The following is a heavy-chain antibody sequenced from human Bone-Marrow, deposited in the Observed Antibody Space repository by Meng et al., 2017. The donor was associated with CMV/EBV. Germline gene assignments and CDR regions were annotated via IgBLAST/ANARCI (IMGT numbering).Heavy chain of an antibody. D-gene: IGHD2-2*01. CDR3: AHMALGYCSSTSCHTQFNYYYYYGMDV. Sequence: SGPTLVKPTQTLTLTCTFSGFSLSTSGMRVSWIRQPPGKALEWLARIDWDDDKFYSTSLKTRLTISKDTSKNQVVLTMTNMDPVDTATYYCAHMALGYCSSTSCHTQFNYYYYYGMDVWGQGTTVTVSS. V-gene: IGHV2-70D*14. CDR2: IDWDDDK. CDR1: GFSLSTSGMR. J-gene: IGHJ6*02.